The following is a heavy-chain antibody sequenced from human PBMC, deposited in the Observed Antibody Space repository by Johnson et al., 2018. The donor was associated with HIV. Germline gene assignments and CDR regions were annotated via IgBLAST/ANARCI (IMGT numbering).Heavy chain of an antibody. CDR1: GFTFSSYA. Sequence: QVQLVESGGGLVKPGGSLRLSCAASGFTFSSYAMSWVRQAPGEGLEWVAFIRFDGGNKYYADSVKGRFTISRDNSKNTLYLQMNSLRAEDTAVYYCAKDDTVAFFIGAFDIWGQGTMVTVSS. V-gene: IGHV3-30*02. J-gene: IGHJ3*02. CDR3: AKDDTVAFFIGAFDI. D-gene: IGHD4-23*01. CDR2: IRFDGGNK.